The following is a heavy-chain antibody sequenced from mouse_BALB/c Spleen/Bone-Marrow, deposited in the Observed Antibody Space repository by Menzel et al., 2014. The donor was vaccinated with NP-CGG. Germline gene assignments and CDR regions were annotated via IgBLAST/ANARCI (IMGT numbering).Heavy chain of an antibody. D-gene: IGHD4-1*01. J-gene: IGHJ4*01. Sequence: EVQLQESGTELVKPGASVKLSCTASGFNIKDTYMHWVKQRPEQGLEWIGRIDPANGNTKYDPKFQGKATITADTSSNTAYLQLSSLTSEDTAVYYCARWEYYAMDYWGQGTSVTVSS. CDR2: IDPANGNT. CDR3: ARWEYYAMDY. V-gene: IGHV14-3*02. CDR1: GFNIKDTY.